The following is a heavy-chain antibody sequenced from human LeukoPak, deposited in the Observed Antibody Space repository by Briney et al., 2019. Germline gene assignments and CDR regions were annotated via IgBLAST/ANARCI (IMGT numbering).Heavy chain of an antibody. V-gene: IGHV3-23*01. Sequence: PGGSLRLSCAASGFTFSTYVMSWVRQAPGKGLEWVSGISENGGTTYYADSVRGRFIIFRDNSKNTLYLQMNSLRAEDTAVYYCAKGITIIVVEAPFDPWGQGTLVTVSS. D-gene: IGHD3-22*01. CDR1: GFTFSTYV. CDR3: AKGITIIVVEAPFDP. CDR2: ISENGGTT. J-gene: IGHJ5*02.